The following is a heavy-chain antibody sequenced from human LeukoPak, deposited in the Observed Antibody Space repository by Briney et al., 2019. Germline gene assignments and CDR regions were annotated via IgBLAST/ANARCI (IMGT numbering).Heavy chain of an antibody. V-gene: IGHV3-30*02. CDR3: AKAPGIAVNDAFDI. D-gene: IGHD6-19*01. CDR1: GFTFSNYG. CDR2: IRYDGSNK. J-gene: IGHJ3*02. Sequence: GGSLRLSCAASGFTFSNYGMHWVRQAPGKGLEWVAFIRYDGSNKYSTDSVKGRFTIARDNSKNTLFLLINSLRAEDTAVYYCAKAPGIAVNDAFDIWGQGTMVTVSS.